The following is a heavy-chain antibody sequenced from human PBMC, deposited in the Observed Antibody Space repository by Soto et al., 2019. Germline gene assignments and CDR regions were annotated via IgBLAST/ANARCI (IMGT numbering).Heavy chain of an antibody. CDR3: AKVSYPGSWPPYYFDY. CDR1: GFTFSSYA. V-gene: IGHV3-23*01. CDR2: ISGSGGST. J-gene: IGHJ4*02. Sequence: GGSMRLSCAASGFTFSSYAMSWVRQAPGKGLEWVSAISGSGGSTYYADSVKGRFTISRDNSKNTLYLQMNSLRAEDTAVYYCAKVSYPGSWPPYYFDYWGQGTLVTSPQ. D-gene: IGHD6-13*01.